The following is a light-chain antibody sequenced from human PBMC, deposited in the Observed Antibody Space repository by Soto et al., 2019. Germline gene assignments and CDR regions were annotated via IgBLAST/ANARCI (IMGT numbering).Light chain of an antibody. V-gene: IGKV3-11*01. Sequence: VLPQSHGTLSLSPGERATLSCRASQSVGSYLAWYQHKPGQAPRLLISDASNRATGIPARFSGSGSGTDFTLTISSLEPEDFAVYYCQQRSDWPRTFAQGTKVDIK. CDR3: QQRSDWPRT. CDR1: QSVGSY. J-gene: IGKJ1*01. CDR2: DAS.